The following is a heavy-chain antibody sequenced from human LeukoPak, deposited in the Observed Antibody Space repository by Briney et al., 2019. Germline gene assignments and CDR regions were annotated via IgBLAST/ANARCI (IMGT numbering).Heavy chain of an antibody. Sequence: PGGSLRLSCAASGFTFSSYAMHWVRQAPGKGLEWVAVISYDGSNKYYADSVKGRFTISRDNSKNTLYLQMNSLRAEDTAVYYCARITDLTPPDYWGQGTLVTVSS. CDR3: ARITDLTPPDY. J-gene: IGHJ4*02. CDR2: ISYDGSNK. D-gene: IGHD3-16*01. CDR1: GFTFSSYA. V-gene: IGHV3-30-3*01.